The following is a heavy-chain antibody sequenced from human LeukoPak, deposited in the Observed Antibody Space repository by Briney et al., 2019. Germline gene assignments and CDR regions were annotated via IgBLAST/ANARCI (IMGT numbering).Heavy chain of an antibody. CDR2: IRYDGSNK. CDR1: GFTFSSYG. V-gene: IGHV3-30*02. J-gene: IGHJ4*02. CDR3: AKGYYGSGSYYFDY. D-gene: IGHD3-10*01. Sequence: GGILRLSCAASGFTFSSYGMHWVRQAPGKGLEWVAFIRYDGSNKYYADSVKGRFTISRDNSKNTLYLQMNSLRAEDTAVYYCAKGYYGSGSYYFDYWGQGTLVTVSS.